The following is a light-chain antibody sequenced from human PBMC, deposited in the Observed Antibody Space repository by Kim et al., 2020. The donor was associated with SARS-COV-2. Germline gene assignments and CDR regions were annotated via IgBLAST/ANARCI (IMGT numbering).Light chain of an antibody. CDR2: QDN. J-gene: IGLJ2*01. V-gene: IGLV3-1*01. Sequence: SYELTQPPSVSVSPGQTASITCSGDKLGDRYACWYQQKPGQSPALVIYQDNKRPSGIPERFSGSNSGNTATLTISGTQAMDEADYYCQAWDSSTGVVFGGGTQLTVL. CDR1: KLGDRY. CDR3: QAWDSSTGVV.